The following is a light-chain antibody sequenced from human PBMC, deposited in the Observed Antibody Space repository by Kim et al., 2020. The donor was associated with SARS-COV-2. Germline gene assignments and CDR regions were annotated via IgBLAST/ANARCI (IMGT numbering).Light chain of an antibody. CDR1: QSVSRNY. CDR2: GAS. V-gene: IGKV3-20*01. J-gene: IGKJ2*01. CDR3: QQYGSSTGYT. Sequence: SPGERAPTSCRASQSVSRNYLAWYQQKPGQAPRLLIYGASSRATGIPDRFSGSGSGTDFTLTISRLEPEDFAVYYCQQYGSSTGYTFGQGTKLEI.